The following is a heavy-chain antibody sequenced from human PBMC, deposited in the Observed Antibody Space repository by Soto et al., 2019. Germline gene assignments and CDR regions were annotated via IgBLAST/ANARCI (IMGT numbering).Heavy chain of an antibody. Sequence: PGGSLRLSCAASGFTFSDHYMAWFRQSPERGLEWLAYISHRSLTIYHARSVKDRFTISRDDATDSLYLQMNSLRVEDTAVYFCARGGGSSPFDYWGQGTVVTVSS. CDR2: ISHRSLTI. V-gene: IGHV3-11*01. D-gene: IGHD6-6*01. J-gene: IGHJ4*02. CDR1: GFTFSDHY. CDR3: ARGGGSSPFDY.